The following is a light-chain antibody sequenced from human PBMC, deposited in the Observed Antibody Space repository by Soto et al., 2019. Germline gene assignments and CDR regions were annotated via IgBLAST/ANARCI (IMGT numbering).Light chain of an antibody. J-gene: IGKJ5*01. Sequence: EIVLTQSPGTLSLSPGERATLSCRASQSVSSNYFAWYHQKPGQAPRVLIYVASSRATGIPDRFSGSGSGTDFTLTISRLEPEDFAVYYCQQYGSSPITFGQGTRLEIK. CDR2: VAS. CDR3: QQYGSSPIT. V-gene: IGKV3-20*01. CDR1: QSVSSNY.